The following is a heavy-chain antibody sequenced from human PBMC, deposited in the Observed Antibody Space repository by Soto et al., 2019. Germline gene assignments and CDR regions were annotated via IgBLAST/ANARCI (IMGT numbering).Heavy chain of an antibody. CDR1: GFSLSTTGVG. J-gene: IGHJ4*02. CDR2: IYWDNDK. V-gene: IGHV2-5*02. Sequence: QITLKESGPTLVKPTQTLTLTCSFSGFSLSTTGVGVGWIRQSPGKALEWLAIIYWDNDKRYSPSLKSRVTITKDTSKNQVVLTVTNMDPVDTGTYYCARSLFFGELHWGQGALVTVSS. D-gene: IGHD3-10*01. CDR3: ARSLFFGELH.